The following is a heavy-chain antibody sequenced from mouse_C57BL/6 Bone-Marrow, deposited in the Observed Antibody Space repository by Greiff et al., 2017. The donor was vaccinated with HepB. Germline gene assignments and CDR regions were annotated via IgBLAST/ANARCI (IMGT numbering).Heavy chain of an antibody. CDR3: ARDRTGDYYAMDY. V-gene: IGHV7-1*01. J-gene: IGHJ4*01. Sequence: EVKVVESGGGLVQSGRSLRLSCATSGFTFSDFYMEWVRQAPGKGLEWIAASRNKANDYTTEYSASVKGRFIVSRDTSQSILYLQMNALRAEDTAIYYCARDRTGDYYAMDYWGQGTSVTVSS. CDR2: SRNKANDYTT. CDR1: GFTFSDFY. D-gene: IGHD4-1*01.